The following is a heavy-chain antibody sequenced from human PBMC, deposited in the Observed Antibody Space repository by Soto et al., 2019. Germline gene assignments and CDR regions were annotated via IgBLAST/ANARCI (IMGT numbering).Heavy chain of an antibody. CDR2: IKSKTDFGTT. Sequence: PGGSLRLSXAASGFTFSDAWMTWVRQAPGKGLEWVGRIKSKTDFGTTDYSAPVKGRFTISRDDSKNTLYLQMNSLKTEDTAVYYCTTDQRLGQDFDYWGQGTLVTVSS. V-gene: IGHV3-15*01. J-gene: IGHJ4*02. D-gene: IGHD6-25*01. CDR3: TTDQRLGQDFDY. CDR1: GFTFSDAW.